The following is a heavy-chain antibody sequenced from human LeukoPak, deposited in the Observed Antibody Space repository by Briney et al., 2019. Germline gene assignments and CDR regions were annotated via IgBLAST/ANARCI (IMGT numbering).Heavy chain of an antibody. CDR3: ARGRMVRGVGNWFDP. CDR1: GYTFTSYD. D-gene: IGHD3-10*01. Sequence: GASVKVSCKASGYTFTSYDINWVRQATGQGLEWMGWMNPNSGNTGYAQKFQGRVIMTRNTSISTAYMELSSLRSEDTAVYYCARGRMVRGVGNWFDPWGQGTLVTVSS. CDR2: MNPNSGNT. J-gene: IGHJ5*02. V-gene: IGHV1-8*01.